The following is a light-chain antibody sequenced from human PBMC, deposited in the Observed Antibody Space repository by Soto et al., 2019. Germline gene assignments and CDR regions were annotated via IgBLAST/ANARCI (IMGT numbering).Light chain of an antibody. CDR3: SSYTTSSTQV. V-gene: IGLV2-14*01. J-gene: IGLJ1*01. CDR1: SSDIGGYKH. Sequence: QSVLTQPASVSLSPGQSITISCTGTSSDIGGYKHVSWYQQHPGKAPKLMIYEVSNRPSGVSNRFSGSKSGNTASLTISGLQAEDEADYYCSSYTTSSTQVFGTGTKV. CDR2: EVS.